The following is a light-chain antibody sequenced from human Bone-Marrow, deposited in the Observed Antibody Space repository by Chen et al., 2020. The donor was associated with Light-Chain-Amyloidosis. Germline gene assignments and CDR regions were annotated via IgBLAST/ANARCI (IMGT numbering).Light chain of an antibody. V-gene: IGLV3-21*02. CDR2: DDS. Sequence: SYVLPQPSPVSVAPGQTATLACGGNNIGTTSVQWYQQKTGQAPLLVCYDDSDRPSGIPERLSRSNAGNTATRTISRVEAGDEADYYCQVWDRSSPRPVLGGGTKLAVL. CDR3: QVWDRSSPRPV. CDR1: NIGTTS. J-gene: IGLJ3*02.